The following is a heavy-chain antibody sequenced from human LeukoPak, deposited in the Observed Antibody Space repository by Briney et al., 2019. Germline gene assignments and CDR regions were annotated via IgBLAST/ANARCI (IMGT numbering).Heavy chain of an antibody. J-gene: IGHJ4*02. V-gene: IGHV3-48*03. CDR1: GFPFSFYE. CDR2: IGSSGSTK. Sequence: GGSLRLSCAVSGFPFSFYEVNWVRQAPGQGLEWVSNIGSSGSTKYYADSVNGRFSISRDNAKSSLYLHMNSLRVEDTAVYYCALLAVASDFDDWGQGALVTVSS. D-gene: IGHD6-19*01. CDR3: ALLAVASDFDD.